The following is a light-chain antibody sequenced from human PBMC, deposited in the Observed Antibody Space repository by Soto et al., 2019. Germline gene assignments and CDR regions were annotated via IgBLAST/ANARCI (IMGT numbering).Light chain of an antibody. J-gene: IGLJ2*01. V-gene: IGLV2-23*03. CDR1: SSDVGSYNL. CDR2: EGS. CDR3: CSYTGSSTFVV. Sequence: QSALTQPASVSGSPGQSITISCTGTSSDVGSYNLVSWYQQHPGNAPKLMIYEGSKRPSGVSDRLSGSKSGNTASLTISGLQAEDEADYYCCSYTGSSTFVVFGGGTKLTVL.